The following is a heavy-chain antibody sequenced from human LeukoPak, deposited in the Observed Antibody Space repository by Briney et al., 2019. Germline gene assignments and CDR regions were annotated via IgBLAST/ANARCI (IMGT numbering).Heavy chain of an antibody. CDR2: INPNSDGT. Sequence: ASVTVSCQASGYTFNNHWMHWVRPAPGQGIAWVGWINPNSDGTNYAQKFQGRVTMTRDTSISTAYMELSRLRFDDTAVCYCARWFGEVPGDYWGQGTLVTVSS. CDR1: GYTFNNHW. D-gene: IGHD3-10*01. V-gene: IGHV1-2*02. J-gene: IGHJ4*02. CDR3: ARWFGEVPGDY.